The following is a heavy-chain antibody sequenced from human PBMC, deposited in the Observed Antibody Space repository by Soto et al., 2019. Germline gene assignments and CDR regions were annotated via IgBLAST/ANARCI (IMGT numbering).Heavy chain of an antibody. Sequence: GGSLRLSCAASGFTFSSYAMHWVRQAPGKGLEWVAVISYDGSNKYYADSVKGRFTISRDNSKNTLYLQMNSLRAEDTAVYYCARDYRDTAMPRGVYWGQGTLVTVSS. CDR3: ARDYRDTAMPRGVY. CDR1: GFTFSSYA. CDR2: ISYDGSNK. J-gene: IGHJ4*02. D-gene: IGHD5-18*01. V-gene: IGHV3-30-3*01.